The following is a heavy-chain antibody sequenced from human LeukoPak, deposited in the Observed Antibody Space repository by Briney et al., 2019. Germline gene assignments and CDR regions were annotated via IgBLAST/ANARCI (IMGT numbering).Heavy chain of an antibody. CDR1: GGSFSGYY. D-gene: IGHD6-19*01. J-gene: IGHJ6*03. Sequence: RPSETLSLTCAVYGGSFSGYYWSWIRQPPGKGLEWIGEINHSGSTNYNPSLKSRVTISVDTSKNQFSLKLSSVTAADTAAYYCARVIKVSSGWYGNYYYYYMDVWGKGTTVTVSS. V-gene: IGHV4-34*01. CDR2: INHSGST. CDR3: ARVIKVSSGWYGNYYYYYMDV.